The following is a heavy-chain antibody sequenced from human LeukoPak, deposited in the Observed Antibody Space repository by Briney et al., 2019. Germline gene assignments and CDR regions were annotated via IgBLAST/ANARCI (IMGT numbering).Heavy chain of an antibody. V-gene: IGHV3-15*01. D-gene: IGHD2-2*01. CDR2: IKSKTDGGTT. CDR1: GFIFSNYA. Sequence: PGGSLRLSCAASGFIFSNYAMSWVRQAPGKGLEWVGRIKSKTDGGTTDYAAPVKGRFTISRDDSKNTLYLQMNSLKTEDTAVYYCTTVRTGIVVVPAAMHFDYWGQGTLVTVSS. CDR3: TTVRTGIVVVPAAMHFDY. J-gene: IGHJ4*02.